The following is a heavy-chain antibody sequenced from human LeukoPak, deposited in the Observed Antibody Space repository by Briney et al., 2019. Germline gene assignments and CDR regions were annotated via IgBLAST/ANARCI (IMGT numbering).Heavy chain of an antibody. J-gene: IGHJ5*02. CDR1: GGSISSTSYY. CDR2: IYNSGST. D-gene: IGHD3-10*01. Sequence: PSETLSLTCTVSGGSISSTSYYWGWIRQPPEKGLEWIGFIYNSGSTNYNPSLKSRVTMSINTSKNQFSLKLSSVTAADTAVYYCARDMAGGGWFDPWGQGTLVTVSS. V-gene: IGHV4-61*01. CDR3: ARDMAGGGWFDP.